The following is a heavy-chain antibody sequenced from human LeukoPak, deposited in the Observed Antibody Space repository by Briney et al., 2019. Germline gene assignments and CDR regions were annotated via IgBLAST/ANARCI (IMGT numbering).Heavy chain of an antibody. Sequence: GRSLRLSCAASGFTFSSYGMHWVRQAPGKGLEWVAVISYDGSNKYYADSVKGRFTISRDNSKNTLYLQMNSLRAEDTAVYCCAKANSAYYYDSSGYYYDYWGQGTLVTVSS. D-gene: IGHD3-22*01. V-gene: IGHV3-30*18. CDR3: AKANSAYYYDSSGYYYDY. CDR2: ISYDGSNK. CDR1: GFTFSSYG. J-gene: IGHJ4*02.